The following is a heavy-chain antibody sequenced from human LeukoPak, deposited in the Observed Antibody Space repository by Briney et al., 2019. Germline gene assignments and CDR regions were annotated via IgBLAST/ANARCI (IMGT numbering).Heavy chain of an antibody. CDR3: ARTYYFGSGSYHFDY. D-gene: IGHD3-10*01. CDR2: IYSSGST. Sequence: PSETLSLTCTVSGGSISSYYWSWIRQPPEEGLEWIGYIYSSGSTNYNPSLKSRVTISVDTSKNQFSLKLTSVTAADTAVYYCARTYYFGSGSYHFDYWGQGALVTVSS. J-gene: IGHJ4*02. CDR1: GGSISSYY. V-gene: IGHV4-59*08.